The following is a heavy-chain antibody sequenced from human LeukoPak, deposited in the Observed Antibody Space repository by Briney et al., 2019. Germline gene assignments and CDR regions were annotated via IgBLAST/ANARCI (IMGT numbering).Heavy chain of an antibody. V-gene: IGHV3-49*04. CDR1: GFPFIDYE. Sequence: GGSLRLSCTVSGFPFIDYEMTWVRQAPGKGLEWVGFIRTKANGETPEYAASVKGRFTISRNDITSIGFLQMNSLTTEDTAVYYCTRRISFRGSDYWGQGTLVSVSS. CDR2: IRTKANGETP. D-gene: IGHD2/OR15-2a*01. J-gene: IGHJ4*02. CDR3: TRRISFRGSDY.